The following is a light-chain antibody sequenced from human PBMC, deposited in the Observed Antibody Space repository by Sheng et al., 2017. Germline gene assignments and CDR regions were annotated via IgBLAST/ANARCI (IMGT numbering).Light chain of an antibody. Sequence: QSALTQPASVSGSPGQAITISCTGTSSDVGSFNLVSWYQHHPGKAPKLMIYDVTKRPSGVSNRFSGSKSGNTASLTISGLQAEDEADYYCCSYVRTNTYVFGTGTKVSVL. CDR3: CSYVRTNTYV. J-gene: IGLJ1*01. V-gene: IGLV2-23*02. CDR1: SSDVGSFNL. CDR2: DVT.